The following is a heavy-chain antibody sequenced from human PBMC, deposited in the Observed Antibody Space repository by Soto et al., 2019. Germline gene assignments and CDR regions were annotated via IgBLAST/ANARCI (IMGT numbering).Heavy chain of an antibody. D-gene: IGHD6-19*01. CDR1: GGSMSSYF. CDR3: ARVIGGWYEHDY. Sequence: SETLSLTCTVSGGSMSSYFWSWIRQPPGKGLEWIAYVYYSGSTKHNPSLKSRVIISVDTSKNQFSLKLNSVTAADTAVYYCARVIGGWYEHDYWGPGTLVTVSS. CDR2: VYYSGST. J-gene: IGHJ4*02. V-gene: IGHV4-59*01.